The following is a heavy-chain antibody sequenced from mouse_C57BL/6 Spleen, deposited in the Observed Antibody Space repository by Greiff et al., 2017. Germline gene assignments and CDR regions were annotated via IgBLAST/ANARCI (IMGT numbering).Heavy chain of an antibody. Sequence: QVQLQQSGAELSRPGASVKMSCKASGYTFTSYTMNWVKQRPGQGLECIGYINPSSGYTKYNQKFKEKATLTADKSSSTAYMQLSSLTSEDSAVYYCARSLYDGYDVGYFDVWGTGTTVTVSS. D-gene: IGHD2-3*01. V-gene: IGHV1-4*01. CDR1: GYTFTSYT. CDR3: ARSLYDGYDVGYFDV. CDR2: INPSSGYT. J-gene: IGHJ1*03.